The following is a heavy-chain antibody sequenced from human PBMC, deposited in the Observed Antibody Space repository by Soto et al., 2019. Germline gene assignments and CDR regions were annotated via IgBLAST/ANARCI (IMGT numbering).Heavy chain of an antibody. D-gene: IGHD6-19*01. V-gene: IGHV5-51*01. J-gene: IGHJ6*02. CDR3: ARHSVQWLYYYYGMDV. CDR1: RYSLTIYW. Sequence: GESLTIFCRRSRYSLTIYWHDCVRQFPGKGLEWMGIIYPGDSDTRYSPSFQGQVTISADKSISTAYLQWSNLKASDTAMYYCARHSVQWLYYYYGMDVWGQGTTVTVSS. CDR2: IYPGDSDT.